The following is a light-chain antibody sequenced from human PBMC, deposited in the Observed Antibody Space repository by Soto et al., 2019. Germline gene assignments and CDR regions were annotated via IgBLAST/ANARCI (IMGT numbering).Light chain of an antibody. Sequence: DIQMTQSPSALSASVRDTVTITCRASQSVSGWLACYQQKPGKAPKLLIYDVSALPRGVPPRFSGRGSGTQFTLPISGLQPDDFAPYYCQQYESFSATFGPGTKVDIK. CDR2: DVS. CDR3: QQYESFSAT. J-gene: IGKJ1*01. CDR1: QSVSGW. V-gene: IGKV1-5*01.